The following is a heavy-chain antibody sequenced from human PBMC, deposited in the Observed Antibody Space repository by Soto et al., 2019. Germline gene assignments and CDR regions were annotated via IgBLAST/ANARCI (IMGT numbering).Heavy chain of an antibody. Sequence: SETLSLTCTVSGGSISSSSYYWGWIRQPPGKGLEWIGSIYYSGSTYYNPSLKSRVTISVDTSKNQFSLKLSSVTAADTAVYYCARQTVTYYFDDWGQGTLVTVSS. CDR2: IYYSGST. V-gene: IGHV4-39*01. CDR1: GGSISSSSYY. J-gene: IGHJ4*02. CDR3: ARQTVTYYFDD. D-gene: IGHD4-17*01.